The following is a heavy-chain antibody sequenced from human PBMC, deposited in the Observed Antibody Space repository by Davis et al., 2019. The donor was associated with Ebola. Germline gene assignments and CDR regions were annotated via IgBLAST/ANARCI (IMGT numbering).Heavy chain of an antibody. Sequence: AASVKVFCKASGYTFSNFDINWVRQAPGQGLEWLGWMKPNSGNTVYTQKFEGRVTMTRNTSISTAYMELNSLTSEDTAVYYCARGRGSRSWNFDYWGQGTLVTVSS. CDR2: MKPNSGNT. V-gene: IGHV1-8*01. J-gene: IGHJ4*02. D-gene: IGHD6-13*01. CDR1: GYTFSNFD. CDR3: ARGRGSRSWNFDY.